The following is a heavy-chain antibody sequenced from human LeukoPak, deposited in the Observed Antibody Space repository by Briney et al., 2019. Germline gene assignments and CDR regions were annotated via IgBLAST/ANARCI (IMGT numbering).Heavy chain of an antibody. CDR1: GGSISSSNW. V-gene: IGHV3-7*03. D-gene: IGHD6-19*01. CDR3: ARDWDSSDHFDY. CDR2: IKQDGSEK. Sequence: GTLSLTCGVSGGSISSSNWWSWVRQAPGKGLEWVANIKQDGSEKYYVDSVKGRFTISRDNAKNSLYLQMNSLRAEDTAVYYCARDWDSSDHFDYWGQGTLVTVSS. J-gene: IGHJ4*02.